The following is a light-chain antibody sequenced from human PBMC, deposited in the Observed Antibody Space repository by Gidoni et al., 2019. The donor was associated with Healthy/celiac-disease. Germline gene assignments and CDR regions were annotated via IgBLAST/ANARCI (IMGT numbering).Light chain of an antibody. Sequence: AIQMTQSPSSLSASVGDRVTITCRARQGIRNDLGWYQQKPGKAHKLLIYAASSLQSGVPARFSCSGSGTDFTLTISSLQPEDFSTFYCLQYYNYLRTFGQGTKVEIK. J-gene: IGKJ1*01. CDR2: AAS. CDR1: QGIRND. CDR3: LQYYNYLRT. V-gene: IGKV1-6*01.